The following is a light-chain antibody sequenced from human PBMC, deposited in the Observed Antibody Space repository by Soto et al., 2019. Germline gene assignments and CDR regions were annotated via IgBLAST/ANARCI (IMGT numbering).Light chain of an antibody. CDR3: QQYYRPWT. Sequence: DIVMTRSPDSLAVSLGERATINCKSSQSVLYSSNNKNYLAWYQQKPGQPPKLLIYWASTRESGVPDRFSGSGSGPDFTLTISSLQAEDVAVYYCQQYYRPWTFGQGTKVEIK. J-gene: IGKJ1*01. V-gene: IGKV4-1*01. CDR1: QSVLYSSNNKNY. CDR2: WAS.